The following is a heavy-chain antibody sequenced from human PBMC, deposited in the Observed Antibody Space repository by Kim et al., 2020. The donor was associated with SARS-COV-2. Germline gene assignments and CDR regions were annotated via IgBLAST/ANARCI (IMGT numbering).Heavy chain of an antibody. Sequence: GGSLRLSCAVSGFTFSSYGVHWVRQAPGKGLEWVAIVSDDGSNTYYGDSVKGRFTISRDNSKNTLYLQMNSLRPEDTAMYYCAKGEAKWELLGAFYVGGQGTMVTVSS. CDR1: GFTFSSYG. V-gene: IGHV3-30*18. CDR3: AKGEAKWELLGAFYV. CDR2: VSDDGSNT. D-gene: IGHD1-26*01. J-gene: IGHJ3*01.